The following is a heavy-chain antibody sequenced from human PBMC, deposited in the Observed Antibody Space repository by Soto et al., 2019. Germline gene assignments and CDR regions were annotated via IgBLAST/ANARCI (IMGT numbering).Heavy chain of an antibody. CDR3: AAEGYSGYGP. D-gene: IGHD5-12*01. CDR1: GFTFSNFN. Sequence: GGSLRLSCAASGFTFSNFNMNWVRQAPGKGLEWVSSIFSSSGNIHYADSVKGRFTIPRDNAKNLLYLQMNSLRTEDTAVYYCAAEGYSGYGPWGQGTLVTVSS. J-gene: IGHJ5*02. CDR2: IFSSSGNI. V-gene: IGHV3-21*01.